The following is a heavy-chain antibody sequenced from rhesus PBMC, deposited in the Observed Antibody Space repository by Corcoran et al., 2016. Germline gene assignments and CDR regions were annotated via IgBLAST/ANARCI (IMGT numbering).Heavy chain of an antibody. V-gene: IGHV1-111*02. J-gene: IGHJ2*01. CDR1: GYTFTDYY. CDR3: ATLTYDNGYFDL. Sequence: EVQLVQSGAEVKKPGASVKISCKASGYTFTDYYLPWGRQAPGKGLEWVGRIDPEDGDTLHAQKFQDRVTITADTSTDTAYMDLSSLTSEDTAVYYCATLTYDNGYFDLWGPGTPITISS. D-gene: IGHD3-40*01. CDR2: IDPEDGDT.